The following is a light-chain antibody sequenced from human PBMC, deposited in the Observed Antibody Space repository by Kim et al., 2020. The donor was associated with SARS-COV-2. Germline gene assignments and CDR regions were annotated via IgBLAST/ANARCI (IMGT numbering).Light chain of an antibody. CDR3: QQTKNSPYT. Sequence: DIQMTQSPSSVSASAGDRVTITCRASQDISGWLSWYQQRPGKAPKLLIYAASSLQSGVPSRFSGSGSGTDFTLTISSLQPEDFATYYCQQTKNSPYTFGHGTKLEIK. V-gene: IGKV1-12*01. CDR2: AAS. J-gene: IGKJ2*01. CDR1: QDISGW.